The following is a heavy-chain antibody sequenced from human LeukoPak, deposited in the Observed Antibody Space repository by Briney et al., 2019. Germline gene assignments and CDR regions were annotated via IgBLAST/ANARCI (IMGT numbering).Heavy chain of an antibody. D-gene: IGHD4-23*01. J-gene: IGHJ2*01. CDR3: ARDNYGGYFDL. CDR2: TLYDGSDK. V-gene: IGHV3-30*04. Sequence: PGRSLRLSCVASGFTFSRYTMQWVRQAPGKGLEWVAGTLYDGSDKYYVDSVKGRFTNSRDNSKNTLYLQMNGLTTEDTAVYYCARDNYGGYFDLWGRGTLVTVSS. CDR1: GFTFSRYT.